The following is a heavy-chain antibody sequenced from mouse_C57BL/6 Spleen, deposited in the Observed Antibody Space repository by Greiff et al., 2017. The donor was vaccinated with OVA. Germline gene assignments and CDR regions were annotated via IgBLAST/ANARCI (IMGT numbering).Heavy chain of an antibody. CDR2: IDPETGGT. Sequence: QVQLQQSGAELVRPGASVTLSCKASGYTFTDYEMHWVKQTPVHGLEWIGAIDPETGGTAYNQKFKGKAILTADKSSSTAYMELRSLTSEDSAVYDGTRVGLLRYYAMDYWGQGTSVTVSS. CDR1: GYTFTDYE. V-gene: IGHV1-15*01. CDR3: TRVGLLRYYAMDY. J-gene: IGHJ4*01. D-gene: IGHD1-1*01.